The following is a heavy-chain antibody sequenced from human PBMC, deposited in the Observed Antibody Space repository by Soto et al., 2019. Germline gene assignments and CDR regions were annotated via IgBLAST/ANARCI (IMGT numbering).Heavy chain of an antibody. D-gene: IGHD4-17*01. CDR1: GGSISISSNH. CDR3: ATHPPYGPLDH. V-gene: IGHV4-39*01. Sequence: ALDTLSLTCTVSGGSISISSNHWGWILQPPGKGLEWIGNIYYSENTYYNPSLKSRVTISVDTSKNQFSLRLTSVTAADTAVYYCATHPPYGPLDHWGQGTLVTVSS. CDR2: IYYSENT. J-gene: IGHJ4*02.